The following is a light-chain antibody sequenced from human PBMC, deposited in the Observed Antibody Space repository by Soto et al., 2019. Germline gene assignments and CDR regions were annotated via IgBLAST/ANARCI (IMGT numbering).Light chain of an antibody. CDR3: MIWHNSAWV. Sequence: QPVLTQPASLSASPGATASLTCTLRSGIDLATYRIFWYQQKPGSPPHYLLRYKSDSDKQQGSGVPSRFSGSKDASANAGIFLISGLQSEDEADYYCMIWHNSAWVVGGGTTLTVL. V-gene: IGLV5-45*01. CDR1: SGIDLATYR. CDR2: YKSDSDK. J-gene: IGLJ2*01.